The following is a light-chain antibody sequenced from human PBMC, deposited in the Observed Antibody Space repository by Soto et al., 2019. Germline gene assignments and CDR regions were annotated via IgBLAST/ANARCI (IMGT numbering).Light chain of an antibody. V-gene: IGKV1-5*03. J-gene: IGKJ1*01. Sequence: DIQMTQSPSSLSASVEDRVTITCRASQTISSWLAWYQQKPGKAPKLLIYKASTLKSGVPSRFSGSGSGTEFTLTISSLQPDDFATYYCQQYNSYSKTFGQGTKVDIK. CDR3: QQYNSYSKT. CDR2: KAS. CDR1: QTISSW.